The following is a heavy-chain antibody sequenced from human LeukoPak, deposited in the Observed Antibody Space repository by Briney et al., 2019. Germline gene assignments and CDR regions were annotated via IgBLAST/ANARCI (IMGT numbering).Heavy chain of an antibody. CDR3: ARGTYYYDSSGYYYYYYGMDV. J-gene: IGHJ6*02. CDR1: GGTFSSYA. CDR2: IIPIFGTA. D-gene: IGHD3-22*01. V-gene: IGHV1-69*13. Sequence: SVKVSCKASGGTFSSYAISWVRQAPGQGLEWMGGIIPIFGTANYAQKFQGRVTITADESTSTAYMELSSLRSEDMAVYYCARGTYYYDSSGYYYYYYGMDVWGQGTTVTVSS.